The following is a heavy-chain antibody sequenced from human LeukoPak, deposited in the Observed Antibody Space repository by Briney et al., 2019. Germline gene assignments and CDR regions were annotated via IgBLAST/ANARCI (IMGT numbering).Heavy chain of an antibody. CDR3: AREGYCSSTSCYERAFDI. J-gene: IGHJ3*02. CDR2: IYYSGST. D-gene: IGHD2-2*01. V-gene: IGHV4-59*01. CDR1: GGSISSYY. Sequence: PSETLSLTCTVSGGSISSYYWSWIRQPPGKGLEWIGYIYYSGSTNYNPSLKSRVTISVDTSKNQFSLKLSSVTAADTAVYYCAREGYCSSTSCYERAFDIWGQGTMVTVSP.